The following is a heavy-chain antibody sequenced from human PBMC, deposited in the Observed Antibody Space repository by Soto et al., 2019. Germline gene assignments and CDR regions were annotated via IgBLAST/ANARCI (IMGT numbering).Heavy chain of an antibody. V-gene: IGHV4-34*01. CDR1: GGSFSDYY. CDR2: INHSGSS. Sequence: QVQLQQWGAGLLKPSETLSLTCAVYGGSFSDYYWSWIRQPPGKGLEWIGEINHSGSSNYNPSLKRRVTISVDTSKNQFSLKLSSVTAADTAVYYCARGRYYGSGSFPVYFDYWGQGTLVTVSS. J-gene: IGHJ4*02. D-gene: IGHD3-10*01. CDR3: ARGRYYGSGSFPVYFDY.